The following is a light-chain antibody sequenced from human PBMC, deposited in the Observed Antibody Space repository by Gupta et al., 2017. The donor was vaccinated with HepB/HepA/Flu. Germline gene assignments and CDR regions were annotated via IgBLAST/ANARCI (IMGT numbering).Light chain of an antibody. CDR1: SSDVGSYNL. CDR3: CSYAGSSTHVV. CDR2: EVS. J-gene: IGLJ2*01. V-gene: IGLV2-23*02. Sequence: QSALTQPASVSGSPGQSITISCTGTSSDVGSYNLVSWYQQHPGKAPKLMIYEVSKRPSGVSNRFSGSKSGNTASLTISGLQAEEEADYYCCSYAGSSTHVVFGGGTKLTVL.